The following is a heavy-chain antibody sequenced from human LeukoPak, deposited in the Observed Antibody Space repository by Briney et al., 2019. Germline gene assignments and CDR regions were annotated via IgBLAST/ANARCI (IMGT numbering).Heavy chain of an antibody. CDR3: ARDPATTPNYYYYYYGMDV. V-gene: IGHV1-2*02. D-gene: IGHD2-15*01. CDR2: INPNSGGT. Sequence: AASVKVSCKASGYTFTGYYMHWVRQAPGQGLEWMGWINPNSGGTNYAQKFQGRVTMTRDTSISTAYMELSRLRSDDTAVYYCARDPATTPNYYYYYYGMDVWGQGTTLTVSS. J-gene: IGHJ6*02. CDR1: GYTFTGYY.